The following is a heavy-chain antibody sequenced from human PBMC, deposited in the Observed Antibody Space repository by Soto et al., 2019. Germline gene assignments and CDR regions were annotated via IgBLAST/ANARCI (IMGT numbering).Heavy chain of an antibody. CDR2: INPSGGST. J-gene: IGHJ4*02. Sequence: QVQLVQSGAEVKRPGASVKVSCKASGYTLTNYYMHWVRQAPGQGLEWMGIINPSGGSTTYAQKFQGRVTMTRDTSTSTDYMELSSLRSEDTAVYYCARGSGGIIVYYFDYWGQGTLVTVSS. CDR1: GYTLTNYY. V-gene: IGHV1-46*01. CDR3: ARGSGGIIVYYFDY. D-gene: IGHD3-16*02.